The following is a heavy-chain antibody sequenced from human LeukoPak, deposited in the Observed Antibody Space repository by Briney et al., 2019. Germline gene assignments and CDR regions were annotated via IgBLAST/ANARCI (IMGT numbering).Heavy chain of an antibody. Sequence: GGSLRLSCAASGFTFSNYALSWVRQAPGKGLEWVSVISGSGGSTYYADSVKGRFTISRDNSKNTLYLQMNSLRAEDTAVYYCASSHPYYYGSGSYYTFDYWGQGTLVTVSS. J-gene: IGHJ4*02. CDR1: GFTFSNYA. D-gene: IGHD3-10*01. V-gene: IGHV3-23*01. CDR3: ASSHPYYYGSGSYYTFDY. CDR2: ISGSGGST.